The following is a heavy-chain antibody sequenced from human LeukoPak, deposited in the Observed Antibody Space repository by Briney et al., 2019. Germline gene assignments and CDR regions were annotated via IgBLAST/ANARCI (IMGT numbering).Heavy chain of an antibody. J-gene: IGHJ6*03. CDR1: GFTFSSNS. D-gene: IGHD1-14*01. V-gene: IGHV3-48*04. CDR2: ISSSSSTI. CDR3: ARLGINYYYYYMDV. Sequence: GGSLRLSCAASGFTFSSNSLNWVRQAPGKGLEWVSYISSSSSTIYYADSVKGRFTISRDNAKNSLYLQMNSLRAEDTAVYYCARLGINYYYYYMDVWGKGTTVTVS.